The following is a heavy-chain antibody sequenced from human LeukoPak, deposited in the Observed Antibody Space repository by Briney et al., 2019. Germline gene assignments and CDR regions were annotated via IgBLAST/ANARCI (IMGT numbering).Heavy chain of an antibody. V-gene: IGHV3-30-3*01. D-gene: IGHD1-26*01. Sequence: GGSLRLSCAASGFTFSSYAMHWVRQAPGKGLEWVAVISYDGSNKYYADSVKGRFTISRDNSKNTLYLQMNSLRAEDTAVYYCARQISVGATTKHFDYWGQGTLVTVSS. CDR3: ARQISVGATTKHFDY. CDR2: ISYDGSNK. CDR1: GFTFSSYA. J-gene: IGHJ4*02.